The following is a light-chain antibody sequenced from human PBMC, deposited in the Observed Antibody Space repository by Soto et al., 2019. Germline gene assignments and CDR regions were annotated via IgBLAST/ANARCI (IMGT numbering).Light chain of an antibody. V-gene: IGKV3-20*01. J-gene: IGKJ5*01. CDR3: QQYGSSPIT. CDR2: GES. CDR1: QSVSSSY. Sequence: EIVLTQSPGTLSLSPGERATLSCRASQSVSSSYLAWYQQKPGQAPRILIYGESSRATGIPDRFSGSGSGTDLTLTISRLEPEDFAVYYCQQYGSSPITXGQGTRLEIK.